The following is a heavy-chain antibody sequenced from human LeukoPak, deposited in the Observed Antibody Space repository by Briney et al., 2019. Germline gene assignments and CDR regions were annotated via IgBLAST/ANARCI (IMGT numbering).Heavy chain of an antibody. CDR3: AREGGLAGTSVDGMDV. J-gene: IGHJ6*02. D-gene: IGHD6-19*01. V-gene: IGHV3-30*03. CDR2: ISYDGSNK. Sequence: PGGSLRLSCAASGFTFSSYGMHWVRQAPGKGLEWVAVISYDGSNKYYADSVKGRFTISRDNSKNTLYLQMNSLRAEDTAVYYCAREGGLAGTSVDGMDVWGQGTTVTVSS. CDR1: GFTFSSYG.